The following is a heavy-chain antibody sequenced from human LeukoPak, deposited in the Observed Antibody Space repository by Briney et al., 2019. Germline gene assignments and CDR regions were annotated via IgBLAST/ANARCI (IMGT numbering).Heavy chain of an antibody. J-gene: IGHJ3*02. V-gene: IGHV3-53*01. CDR3: AREWRGSVDAFDI. CDR2: IYSDGST. D-gene: IGHD3-10*01. CDR1: GFTVSTNY. Sequence: GGSLRLSCAASGFTVSTNYMTWVRQAPGKGLEWVSFIYSDGSTYYADSVKGRFTISRDNSKNTLYLQMNSLRAEDTAVYYCAREWRGSVDAFDIWGQGTTVTVSS.